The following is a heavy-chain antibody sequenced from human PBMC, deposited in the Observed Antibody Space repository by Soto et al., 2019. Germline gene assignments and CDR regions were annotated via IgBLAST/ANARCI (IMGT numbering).Heavy chain of an antibody. J-gene: IGHJ4*02. V-gene: IGHV3-30-3*01. Sequence: WSLRLSCAGAVVTVRSCAMQWVRQAPCEGLEVLAVISYDGSNKYYADSVKGRFTISRDNSKNTLYLQMNSLRAEDTAVYYCARDFNYYGSGSYYILYYFDYWGQGTLVTVSS. D-gene: IGHD3-10*01. CDR2: ISYDGSNK. CDR1: VVTVRSCA. CDR3: ARDFNYYGSGSYYILYYFDY.